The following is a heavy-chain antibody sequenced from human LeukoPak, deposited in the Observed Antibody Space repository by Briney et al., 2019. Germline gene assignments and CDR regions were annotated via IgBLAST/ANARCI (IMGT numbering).Heavy chain of an antibody. Sequence: PGGSLRLSCAASGFTFSSYWMTWVRQAPGKGLEWVGNIKGDGSEKYYVDSVKGRFTISRDNAKNSLYLEMNSLRAEDTAVYYCASLYGSGPNWFDPWGQGTLVTVSS. CDR1: GFTFSSYW. D-gene: IGHD3-10*01. V-gene: IGHV3-7*01. CDR3: ASLYGSGPNWFDP. J-gene: IGHJ5*02. CDR2: IKGDGSEK.